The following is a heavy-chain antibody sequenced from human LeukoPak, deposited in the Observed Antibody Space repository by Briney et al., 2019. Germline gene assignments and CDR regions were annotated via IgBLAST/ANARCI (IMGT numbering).Heavy chain of an antibody. CDR3: ATDLGPQQGYDS. Sequence: GGSLRLSCAASEFTSTSYGMHWVRQAPGRGLEWVTHISSDGIQKYYADSVKGRFTISRDNSNNTLFLQMNGLRPEDTAVYYCATDLGPQQGYDSWGQGTLVTVSS. CDR1: EFTSTSYG. J-gene: IGHJ4*02. V-gene: IGHV3-30*03. CDR2: ISSDGIQK. D-gene: IGHD7-27*01.